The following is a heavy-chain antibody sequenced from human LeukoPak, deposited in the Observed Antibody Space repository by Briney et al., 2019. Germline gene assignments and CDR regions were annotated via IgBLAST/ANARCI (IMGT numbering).Heavy chain of an antibody. CDR3: LRGYYDSNRYFDFDY. CDR2: ISYDESNK. V-gene: IGHV3-30-3*01. Sequence: GGSLRLSCAASGFTFSSYAMSWVRQAPGKGLEWVALISYDESNKYYADSVKGRFTISRDTSKNTLYLQMNSLRAEDTAVYYCLRGYYDSNRYFDFDYWGRGTLVTVSS. J-gene: IGHJ4*02. CDR1: GFTFSSYA. D-gene: IGHD3-22*01.